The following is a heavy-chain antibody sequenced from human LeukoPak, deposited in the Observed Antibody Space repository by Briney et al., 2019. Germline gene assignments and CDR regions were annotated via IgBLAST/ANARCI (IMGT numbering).Heavy chain of an antibody. CDR1: GYTFTSYG. D-gene: IGHD4-23*01. CDR3: ARDNSVEDTAWWFDP. V-gene: IGHV1-46*01. J-gene: IGHJ5*02. Sequence: ASVKVSRKASGYTFTSYGISWVRQAPGQGLEWMGIINPSGGSTSYAQKFQGRVTMTRDMSTSTDYMELSSLRSEDTAVYYCARDNSVEDTAWWFDPWGQGTLVTVSS. CDR2: INPSGGST.